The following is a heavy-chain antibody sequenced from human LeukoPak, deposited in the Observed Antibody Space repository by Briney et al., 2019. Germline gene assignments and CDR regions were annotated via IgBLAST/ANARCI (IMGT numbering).Heavy chain of an antibody. V-gene: IGHV3-48*04. J-gene: IGHJ4*02. Sequence: PGGSLRLSCTASGFIVSSNYMNWVRQAPGKGLEWVSYISSSGSTIYYADSVKGRFTISRDNAKNSLYLQMNSLRAEDTAVYYCASGYYDSSGYSVGYWGQGTLVTVSS. D-gene: IGHD3-22*01. CDR2: ISSSGSTI. CDR1: GFIVSSNY. CDR3: ASGYYDSSGYSVGY.